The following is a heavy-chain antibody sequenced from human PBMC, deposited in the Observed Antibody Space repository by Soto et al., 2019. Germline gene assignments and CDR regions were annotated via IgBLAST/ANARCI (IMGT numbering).Heavy chain of an antibody. J-gene: IGHJ6*02. D-gene: IGHD6-19*01. V-gene: IGHV4-34*01. CDR3: ARPTRQWLGLRYYYGMDV. CDR2: INHSGST. CDR1: GGSFSGCY. Sequence: QVQLQQWGAGLLKHSETLYLTCAVYGGSFSGCYGSWIRQPPGKGLELIGEINHSGSTNYNPSLKSRVTISVDTSKNQFSLKLSSVTAADTAVYYCARPTRQWLGLRYYYGMDVWGQGTTVTVSS.